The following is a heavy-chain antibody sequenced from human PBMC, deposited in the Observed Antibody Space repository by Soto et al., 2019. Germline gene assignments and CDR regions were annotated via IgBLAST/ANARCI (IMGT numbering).Heavy chain of an antibody. CDR2: IYYSGST. CDR3: ARDTPMFDGLHAFDI. D-gene: IGHD3-10*02. J-gene: IGHJ3*02. CDR1: GGSISSGGYY. V-gene: IGHV4-31*03. Sequence: QVQLQESGPGLVKPSQTLSLTCTVSGGSISSGGYYWSWIRQHPGKGLEWIGYIYYSGSTYYNPSLKSRVTIXXDXSXXQFSLKLSSVTAADTAVYYCARDTPMFDGLHAFDIWGQGTMVTVSS.